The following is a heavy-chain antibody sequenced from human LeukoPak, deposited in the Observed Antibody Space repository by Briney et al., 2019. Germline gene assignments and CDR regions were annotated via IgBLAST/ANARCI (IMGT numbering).Heavy chain of an antibody. D-gene: IGHD6-13*01. CDR3: ARGIAAENGYFDY. CDR1: GFTFSSYD. CDR2: IGTAGDT. Sequence: GGSLRLSCAASGFTFSSYDMHWVRQAPGKGLEWVSAIGTAGDTYYPGSVKGRFTISRENAKNSLYQMNSLRAGDTAVYYCARGIAAENGYFDYWGQGTLVTVSS. J-gene: IGHJ4*02. V-gene: IGHV3-13*01.